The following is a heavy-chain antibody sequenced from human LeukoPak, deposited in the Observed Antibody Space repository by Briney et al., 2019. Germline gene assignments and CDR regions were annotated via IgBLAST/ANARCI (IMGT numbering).Heavy chain of an antibody. CDR3: ARAAVGMLGGTNPFDN. J-gene: IGHJ4*02. CDR1: GYTFTGYY. CDR2: INPTNGGT. V-gene: IGHV1-2*02. D-gene: IGHD1-26*01. Sequence: VASVKVSCKASGYTFTGYYIDWVRQAPGQGLEWMGWINPTNGGTHYAQTFKGRVTMTRDTSISTAYMELSSLRFDDTALYYCARAAVGMLGGTNPFDNWGQGTLVTVSS.